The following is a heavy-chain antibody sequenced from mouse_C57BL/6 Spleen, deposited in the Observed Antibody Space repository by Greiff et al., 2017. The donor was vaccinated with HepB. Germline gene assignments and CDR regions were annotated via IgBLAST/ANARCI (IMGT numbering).Heavy chain of an antibody. D-gene: IGHD1-1*01. CDR2: ISSGSSTI. CDR1: GFTFSDYG. Sequence: EVQLVESGGGLVKPGGSLKLSCAASGFTFSDYGMHWVRQAPEKGLEWVAYISSGSSTIYYADTVKGRFTISRNNAKNTLFLQMTSLRSEDTAMYYCATDYYGSAFAYWGQGTLVTVSA. V-gene: IGHV5-17*01. CDR3: ATDYYGSAFAY. J-gene: IGHJ3*01.